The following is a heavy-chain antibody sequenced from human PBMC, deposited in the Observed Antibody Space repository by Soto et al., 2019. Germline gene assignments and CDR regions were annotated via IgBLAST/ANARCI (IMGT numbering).Heavy chain of an antibody. CDR1: GGFLSSGRSY. V-gene: IGHV4-39*07. D-gene: IGHD5-18*01. Sequence: PSDTLSLTYPVSGGFLSSGRSYWGRLRQPPGKGLEWIGSIYYSWSTYYNPSLKSRVTISVDTSKNQFSLMLSSVTAADTAVYYCARGRGYSYGWREDYWGQGTLVTVS. J-gene: IGHJ4*02. CDR3: ARGRGYSYGWREDY. CDR2: IYYSWST.